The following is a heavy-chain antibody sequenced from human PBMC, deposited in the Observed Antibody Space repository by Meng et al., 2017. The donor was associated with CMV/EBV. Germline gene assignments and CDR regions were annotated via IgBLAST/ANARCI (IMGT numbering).Heavy chain of an antibody. Sequence: EVQLVESGGGLVKLGGSRILSCAASGFTISSYSINLVRQAPGKGLEGVSSISSSSSYIYYADSVKGRFTISRDNAKNSLYLQMNSLRAEDTAVYYCARDLELPYDYWGQGTLVTVSS. V-gene: IGHV3-21*01. CDR2: ISSSSSYI. D-gene: IGHD1-7*01. CDR3: ARDLELPYDY. CDR1: GFTISSYS. J-gene: IGHJ4*02.